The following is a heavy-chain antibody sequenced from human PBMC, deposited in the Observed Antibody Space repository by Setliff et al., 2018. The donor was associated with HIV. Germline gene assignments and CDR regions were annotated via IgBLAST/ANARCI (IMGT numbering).Heavy chain of an antibody. V-gene: IGHV1-69*13. CDR2: IIPMFGAT. Sequence: SVKVSCKTSGVSFSSYAISWVRQAPGQGLEWMGGIIPMFGATNYAQKFQGRVTITADESTSTAYMELSSLRSEDTAVYYCARETEVKGYYDSSGSWGLGYWGQGTLVTVSS. CDR1: GVSFSSYA. CDR3: ARETEVKGYYDSSGSWGLGY. J-gene: IGHJ4*02. D-gene: IGHD3-22*01.